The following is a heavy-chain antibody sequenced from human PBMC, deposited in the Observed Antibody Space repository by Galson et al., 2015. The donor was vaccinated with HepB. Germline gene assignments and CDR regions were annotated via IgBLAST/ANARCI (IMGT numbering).Heavy chain of an antibody. Sequence: CAISGDSVSSNSAAWNWIRQXXSRXXXWLGRTYYRSKWYNDYAVSVKSRITINPDTSKNQFSLQLNSVTPEGTAVYYCARDVRVRRWLQSGRGPGWFDPWGQGTLVTVSS. V-gene: IGHV6-1*01. CDR2: TYYRSKWYN. D-gene: IGHD5-24*01. CDR3: ARDVRVRRWLQSGRGPGWFDP. CDR1: GDSVSSNSAA. J-gene: IGHJ5*02.